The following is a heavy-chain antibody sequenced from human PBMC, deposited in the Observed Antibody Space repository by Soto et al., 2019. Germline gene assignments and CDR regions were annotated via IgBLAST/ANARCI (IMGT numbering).Heavy chain of an antibody. J-gene: IGHJ6*02. CDR2: IRSKANSYAT. CDR1: GFTFSGSA. V-gene: IGHV3-73*01. CDR3: TRSRVRFLEWLSRSTSSGMDV. D-gene: IGHD3-3*01. Sequence: GGSLRLSCAASGFTFSGSAMHWVRQASGKGLEWVGRIRSKANSYATAYAASVKGRFTISRDDSKNTAYLQMNSLKTEDTAVYYCTRSRVRFLEWLSRSTSSGMDVWGRGTTVTVSS.